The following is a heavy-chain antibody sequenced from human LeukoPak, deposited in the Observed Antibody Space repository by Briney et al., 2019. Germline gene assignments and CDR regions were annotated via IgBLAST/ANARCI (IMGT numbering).Heavy chain of an antibody. CDR2: ISAYNGNT. V-gene: IGHV1-18*01. Sequence: ASVKVSCKASGGTFSSYAISWVRQAPGQGLEWMGWISAYNGNTNYAQKLQGRVTMTTDTSTSTAYMELRSLRSDDTAVYYCARDLGYCSSTSCYYGMDVWGQGTTVTVSS. CDR1: GGTFSSYA. J-gene: IGHJ6*02. D-gene: IGHD2-2*01. CDR3: ARDLGYCSSTSCYYGMDV.